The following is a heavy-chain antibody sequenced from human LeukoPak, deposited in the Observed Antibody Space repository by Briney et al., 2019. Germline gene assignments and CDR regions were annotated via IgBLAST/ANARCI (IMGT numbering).Heavy chain of an antibody. D-gene: IGHD4/OR15-4a*01. Sequence: PGGSLRLSCAASGFIFSSSGMHWVRQVTGKGLEWVAVIWYDGRNEYYADSVKGRFTISRDNSKNTLYLQMNSLRDEDTAVYHCAKGRTSNYGEPYTFDIRGQGTMVTVSS. V-gene: IGHV3-33*03. J-gene: IGHJ3*02. CDR2: IWYDGRNE. CDR1: GFIFSSSG. CDR3: AKGRTSNYGEPYTFDI.